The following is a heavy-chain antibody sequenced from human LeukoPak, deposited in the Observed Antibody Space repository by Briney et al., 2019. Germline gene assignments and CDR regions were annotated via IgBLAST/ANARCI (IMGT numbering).Heavy chain of an antibody. CDR1: GYTFTGYY. CDR3: ARDRSPAPGRSYGRGHFDY. CDR2: INPYSGDT. V-gene: IGHV1-2*02. J-gene: IGHJ4*01. D-gene: IGHD5-18*01. Sequence: ASVKVSCKASGYTFTGYYMHWVRQAPGQGLEWMGWINPYSGDTNYAQNFQGRVTMTRDTSISTAYMELSRLRSDGTGVYYCARDRSPAPGRSYGRGHFDYWGQGTLVTVSS.